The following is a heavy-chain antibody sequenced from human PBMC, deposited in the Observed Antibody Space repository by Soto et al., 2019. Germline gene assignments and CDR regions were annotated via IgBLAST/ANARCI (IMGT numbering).Heavy chain of an antibody. V-gene: IGHV4-30-4*01. CDR1: GGSMNSHDYY. D-gene: IGHD3-10*01. CDR2: IHNSGST. J-gene: IGHJ3*02. Sequence: SETLSLTCTVSGGSMNSHDYYWSWIRQPPGKGLEWIGYIHNSGSTYYNPSLKSRLTISSDMSKNQFSLRLNSVAAADTALYFCARGEVRGPFDIWGQGTKVTVSS. CDR3: ARGEVRGPFDI.